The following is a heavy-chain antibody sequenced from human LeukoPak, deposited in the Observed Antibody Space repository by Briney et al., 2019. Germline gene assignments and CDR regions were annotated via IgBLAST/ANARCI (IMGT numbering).Heavy chain of an antibody. CDR1: GFTFSDYY. V-gene: IGHV3-11*04. Sequence: PGGSLRLSCAASGFTFSDYYMGWIRQAPGKGLEWVSYISSSGTTIYYTDSVKGRFNISRDNAKNALYLQMNSLRAEDTAVYYCARTTRIAAAGSFDYWGQGTLVTVSS. CDR2: ISSSGTTI. CDR3: ARTTRIAAAGSFDY. J-gene: IGHJ4*02. D-gene: IGHD6-13*01.